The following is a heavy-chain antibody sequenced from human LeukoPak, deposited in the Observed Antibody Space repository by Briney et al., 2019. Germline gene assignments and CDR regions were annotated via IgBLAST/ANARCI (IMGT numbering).Heavy chain of an antibody. V-gene: IGHV4-59*01. CDR2: IYYSGST. Sequence: PSETLSLTCTVSGGFISSYYWSWIRQPPGKGLEWIGYIYYSGSTTYNPSLKSRVTISVDTSKNQFSLKLSSVTAADTAVYYCARDHSSYYYMDVWGKGTTVTVTS. D-gene: IGHD6-13*01. CDR1: GGFISSYY. J-gene: IGHJ6*03. CDR3: ARDHSSYYYMDV.